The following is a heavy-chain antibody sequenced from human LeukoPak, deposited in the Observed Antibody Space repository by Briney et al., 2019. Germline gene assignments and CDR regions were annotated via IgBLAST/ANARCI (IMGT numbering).Heavy chain of an antibody. J-gene: IGHJ6*03. D-gene: IGHD5-24*01. CDR1: GGSFSGYY. CDR3: ARGRDGYNYVYYYYYMDV. CDR2: INHSGST. Sequence: SETLSLTCAVYGGSFSGYYWSWIRQPPGKGLERIGEINHSGSTNYNPSLKSRVTISVDTSKNQFSLKLSSVTAADTAVYYCARGRDGYNYVYYYYYMDVWGKGTTVTVSS. V-gene: IGHV4-34*01.